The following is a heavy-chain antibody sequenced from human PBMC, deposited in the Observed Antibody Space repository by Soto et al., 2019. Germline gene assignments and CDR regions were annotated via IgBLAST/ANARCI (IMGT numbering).Heavy chain of an antibody. Sequence: QVQLQESGPGLVKPSQTLSLTCTVSGGSISSGGYYWSWIRQHPGKGLEWIGYIYYSGSTYYNPSLKSRVTISVDTSKNQFSLKLSSVTAADTAVYYCASWKRFGEQRNRVFDYWGQGTLVTVSS. J-gene: IGHJ4*02. CDR3: ASWKRFGEQRNRVFDY. CDR1: GGSISSGGYY. CDR2: IYYSGST. D-gene: IGHD3-10*01. V-gene: IGHV4-31*03.